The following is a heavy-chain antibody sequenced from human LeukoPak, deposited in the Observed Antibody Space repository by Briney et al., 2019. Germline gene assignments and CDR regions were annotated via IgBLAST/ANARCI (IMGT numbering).Heavy chain of an antibody. Sequence: SVKVSCKASGGTFSSYAISWVRQAPGQGLEWMGGIIPIFGTANYAQKFQGRVTITTDESTSTAYMELSSLRSEGTAVYYCARVGCSSTSCYPENWFDPWGQGTLVTVSS. CDR2: IIPIFGTA. D-gene: IGHD2-2*01. J-gene: IGHJ5*02. V-gene: IGHV1-69*05. CDR3: ARVGCSSTSCYPENWFDP. CDR1: GGTFSSYA.